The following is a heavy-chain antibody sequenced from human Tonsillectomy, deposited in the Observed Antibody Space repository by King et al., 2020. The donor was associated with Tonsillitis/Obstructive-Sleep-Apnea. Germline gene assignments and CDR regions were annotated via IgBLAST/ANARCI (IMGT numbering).Heavy chain of an antibody. Sequence: QLQESGPGLVKPSETLSLTCTVSGGSFSSDSYYWRWIRQPPGKGLEWIGYFSYSGSTNYNPSLKSRVTISLDTSRNQFSLKLSSVTAADTAVYFCARDLESVFDYWGQGTLVTVST. J-gene: IGHJ4*02. CDR3: ARDLESVFDY. V-gene: IGHV4-61*01. CDR2: FSYSGST. CDR1: GGSFSSDSYY.